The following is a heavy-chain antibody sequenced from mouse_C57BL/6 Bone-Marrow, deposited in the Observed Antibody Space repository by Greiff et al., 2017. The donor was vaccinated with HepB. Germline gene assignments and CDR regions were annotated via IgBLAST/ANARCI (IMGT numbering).Heavy chain of an antibody. Sequence: EVQLVGSGGGLVKPGGSLKLSCAASGFTFSSYTMSWVRQTPEKRLEWVATISGGGGNTYYPDSVKGRFTISRDNAKNTLYLQMSSLRSEDTALYYCARPYYSNYYWYFDVWGTGTTGTVSS. CDR2: ISGGGGNT. V-gene: IGHV5-9*01. D-gene: IGHD2-5*01. CDR3: ARPYYSNYYWYFDV. J-gene: IGHJ1*03. CDR1: GFTFSSYT.